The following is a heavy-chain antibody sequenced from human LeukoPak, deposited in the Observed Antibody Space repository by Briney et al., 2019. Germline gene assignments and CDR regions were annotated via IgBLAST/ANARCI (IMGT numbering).Heavy chain of an antibody. Sequence: NPGGSLRLSCAASGFTLSTFDMNWVRQAPGKGLEWVSSISTSSRYIYYAASVKGRFTISRDNAKNSLYLQMNSLRAEDTAVYYCARTYSSLRGTFDYWGQGTLVTVPS. CDR2: ISTSSRYI. CDR3: ARTYSSLRGTFDY. J-gene: IGHJ4*02. D-gene: IGHD6-6*01. CDR1: GFTLSTFD. V-gene: IGHV3-21*01.